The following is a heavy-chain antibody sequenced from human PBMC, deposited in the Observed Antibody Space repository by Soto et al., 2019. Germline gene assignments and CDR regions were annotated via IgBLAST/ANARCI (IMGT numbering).Heavy chain of an antibody. J-gene: IGHJ4*02. CDR1: GGTFTRFS. Sequence: QVQLVQSAAEVKKPGSSVKVSCKASGGTFTRFSFTWVRRAPGQGLEWMGQIIPLFGTTNYAQKFQGRVTITADESTTTAYVEVSSLTSEDTAVYYCARRNIVSTEFDYWGQGTLVTVSS. V-gene: IGHV1-69*01. CDR2: IIPLFGTT. D-gene: IGHD5-12*01. CDR3: ARRNIVSTEFDY.